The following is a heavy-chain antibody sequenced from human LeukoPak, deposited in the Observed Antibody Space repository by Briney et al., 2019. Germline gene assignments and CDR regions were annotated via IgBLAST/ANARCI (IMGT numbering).Heavy chain of an antibody. D-gene: IGHD2-2*01. V-gene: IGHV3-23*01. CDR3: AREGGYCSSSSCTEGFDY. CDR2: ITTGGPNT. J-gene: IGHJ4*02. Sequence: GGSLRLSCTASGFTFSSYTMSWVRQAPGKGLKWVSTITTGGPNTYYADSVKGRFTVSRDNSKNTLYVQMNSLRAEDTAVYYCAREGGYCSSSSCTEGFDYWGQGTLVTVSS. CDR1: GFTFSSYT.